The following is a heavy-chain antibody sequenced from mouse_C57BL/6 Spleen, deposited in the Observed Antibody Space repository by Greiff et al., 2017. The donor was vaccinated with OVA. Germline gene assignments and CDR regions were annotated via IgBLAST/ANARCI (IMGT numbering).Heavy chain of an antibody. CDR2: INPNNGGT. V-gene: IGHV1-26*01. J-gene: IGHJ2*01. Sequence: EVQLQQSGPELVKPGASVKISCKASGYTFTDYYMNWVKQSHGKSLEWIGDINPNNGGTSYNQKFKGKATLTVDKSSSTAYMELRSLTSEDSAVYYCARGSSYPYYFDYWGQGTTLTVSS. CDR3: ARGSSYPYYFDY. CDR1: GYTFTDYY. D-gene: IGHD1-1*01.